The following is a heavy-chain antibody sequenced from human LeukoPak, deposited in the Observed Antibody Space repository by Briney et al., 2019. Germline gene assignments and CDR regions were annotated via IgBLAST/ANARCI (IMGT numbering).Heavy chain of an antibody. D-gene: IGHD3-22*01. V-gene: IGHV1-8*02. J-gene: IGHJ3*01. Sequence: ASVKVSCKASGYTFTGYYMHWVRQAPGQGLEWMGWMNPNSGNTGYAQKFQGRVTMTRNTSISTAYMELSSLRSEDTAVYYCARTHYYDSSGPWGQGTMVTVSS. CDR3: ARTHYYDSSGP. CDR1: GYTFTGYY. CDR2: MNPNSGNT.